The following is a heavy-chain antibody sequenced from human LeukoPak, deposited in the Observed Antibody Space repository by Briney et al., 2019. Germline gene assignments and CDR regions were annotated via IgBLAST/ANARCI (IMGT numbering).Heavy chain of an antibody. CDR2: IYRSGST. D-gene: IGHD1-26*01. Sequence: SETLSLTCAVSGGSISSSNWWSWVRQPPGKGLEWIGEIYRSGSTNYNPSLKSRVTISVDKSKNQFSLKLSSVTAADTAVYYCARRAEWELPVGFDYWGQGTLVTVSS. J-gene: IGHJ4*02. CDR1: GGSISSSNW. V-gene: IGHV4-4*02. CDR3: ARRAEWELPVGFDY.